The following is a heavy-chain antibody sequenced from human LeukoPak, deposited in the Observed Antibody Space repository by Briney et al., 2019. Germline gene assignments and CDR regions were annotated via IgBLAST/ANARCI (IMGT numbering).Heavy chain of an antibody. V-gene: IGHV1-69*01. CDR3: AKTESTRRKYFYMDV. CDR2: VIPIFNSA. J-gene: IGHJ6*03. D-gene: IGHD1-14*01. CDR1: GGPFNRYA. Sequence: GSSVNVSCKASGGPFNRYAFSWVRQAPGQGLEWVGGVIPIFNSAEYAQKFQGRVTVNADVSTSTVYMELSSLRSEDTAVYYCAKTESTRRKYFYMDVWAKGTTVIVSS.